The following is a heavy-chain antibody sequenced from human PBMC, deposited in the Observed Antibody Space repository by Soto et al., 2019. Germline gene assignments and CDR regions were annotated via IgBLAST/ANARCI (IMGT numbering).Heavy chain of an antibody. J-gene: IGHJ6*02. V-gene: IGHV3-30-3*01. CDR1: GFTFSSYA. Sequence: GGSLRLSCAASGFTFSSYAMHWVRQAPGKGLEWVAVVSYDGINKYYADSMKGRFTISRDNSKKTLYLQLDSLRAEDTAVYYCAVLGYCSSTTCFALRNYYSYGMDVWGQGTTVTVSS. D-gene: IGHD2-2*01. CDR2: VSYDGINK. CDR3: AVLGYCSSTTCFALRNYYSYGMDV.